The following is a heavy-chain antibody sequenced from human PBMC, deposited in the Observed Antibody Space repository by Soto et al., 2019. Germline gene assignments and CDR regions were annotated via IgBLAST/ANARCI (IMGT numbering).Heavy chain of an antibody. CDR1: GGSISSYY. D-gene: IGHD3-10*01. Sequence: SETLSLTCTVSGGSISSYYWSWIRQPPGKGLEWIGYIYYSGSTNYNPSLKSRVTISVDTSKNQFSLKLSSVTAADTAVYYCARDRGSGSYPGGMDVWGQGTTVT. J-gene: IGHJ6*02. V-gene: IGHV4-59*01. CDR2: IYYSGST. CDR3: ARDRGSGSYPGGMDV.